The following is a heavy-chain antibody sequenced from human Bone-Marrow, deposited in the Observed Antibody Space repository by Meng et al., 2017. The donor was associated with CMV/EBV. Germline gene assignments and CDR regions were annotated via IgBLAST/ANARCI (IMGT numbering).Heavy chain of an antibody. V-gene: IGHV4-34*01. D-gene: IGHD6-13*01. CDR3: ARGLIAIDSSSWYGAGYYGMDV. J-gene: IGHJ6*02. Sequence: SETLSLTCAVYGGSFSGYYWSWIRQPPGKGLEWIGEINHSGSTNYNPSLKSRVTISVDTSKNQFSLKLSSVTAADTAVYYCARGLIAIDSSSWYGAGYYGMDVWGQGTTVTVSS. CDR1: GGSFSGYY. CDR2: INHSGST.